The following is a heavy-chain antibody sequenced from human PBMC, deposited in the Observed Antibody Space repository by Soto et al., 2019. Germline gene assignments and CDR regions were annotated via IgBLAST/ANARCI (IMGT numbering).Heavy chain of an antibody. V-gene: IGHV3-30*18. D-gene: IGHD2-8*01. Sequence: GGSLRLSCAASGFTFSSYGMHWVRQAPGKGLEWVAVISYDGSNKYYADSVKGRFTISRDNSKNTLYLQMNSLRAEDTAVYYCAKDSDCTNGVCYSGYYYYGMDVWGQGTTVTVSS. J-gene: IGHJ6*02. CDR2: ISYDGSNK. CDR1: GFTFSSYG. CDR3: AKDSDCTNGVCYSGYYYYGMDV.